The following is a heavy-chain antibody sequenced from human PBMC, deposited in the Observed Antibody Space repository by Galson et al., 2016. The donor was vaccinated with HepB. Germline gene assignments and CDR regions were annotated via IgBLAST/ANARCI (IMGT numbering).Heavy chain of an antibody. V-gene: IGHV4-61*02. J-gene: IGHJ3*02. CDR2: IYTTGTT. CDR3: ARREMATPNAFDI. CDR1: GGSINSGSYS. D-gene: IGHD5-24*01. Sequence: TLSLTCSVSGGSINSGSYSWNWIRQPAGKGLEWIGRIYTTGTTNHNPSLKSRVIISVDTSKNQLSLKLSSVTAADTAVYYCARREMATPNAFDIWGLGTMVSVSS.